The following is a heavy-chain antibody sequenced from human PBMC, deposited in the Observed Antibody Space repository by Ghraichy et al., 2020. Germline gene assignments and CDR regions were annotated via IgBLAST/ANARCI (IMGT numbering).Heavy chain of an antibody. D-gene: IGHD4-11*01. CDR1: GFTFRPYM. CDR3: ARDNDFRFDY. V-gene: IGHV3-7*01. J-gene: IGHJ4*02. CDR2: MKQDVGEE. Sequence: GGSLRLSCAASGFTFRPYMMTWVRQAPGKGLEWVASMKQDVGEEYYVDSVKGRFTISRDNAKNSLFLQMNNLRAEDSALYFCARDNDFRFDYWGQGTLVTVSS.